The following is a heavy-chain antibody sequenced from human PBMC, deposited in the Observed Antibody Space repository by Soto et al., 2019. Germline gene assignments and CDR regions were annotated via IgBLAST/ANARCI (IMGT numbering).Heavy chain of an antibody. D-gene: IGHD3-10*01. CDR3: ARAQFYSGSGNYNNLMFDA. Sequence: QLQLQESGSGLVKPSQTLSLRCAVSGGSISGAGYSWSWIRQPPGGGLEWIGYIYHSGTTYCKPSLKTRRTMSMDRTNNQFSLTLNSVTAADTAVYYCARAQFYSGSGNYNNLMFDAWGQGTQVTVSS. CDR2: IYHSGTT. V-gene: IGHV4-30-2*01. J-gene: IGHJ5*02. CDR1: GGSISGAGYS.